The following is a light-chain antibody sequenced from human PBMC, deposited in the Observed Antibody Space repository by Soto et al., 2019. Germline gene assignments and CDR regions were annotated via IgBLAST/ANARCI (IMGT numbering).Light chain of an antibody. CDR2: GAS. J-gene: IGKJ1*01. CDR3: QQYGSSGT. V-gene: IGKV3-20*01. CDR1: QTVSSNY. Sequence: EIILTQSPDTLSLSPGERATLSCRASQTVSSNYLAWCQQRPGQAPRLLIYGASTRAAGIPDRFSGSGSGTDFTLTITRLEPGDSAVYYCQQYGSSGTFGQGTKVDIK.